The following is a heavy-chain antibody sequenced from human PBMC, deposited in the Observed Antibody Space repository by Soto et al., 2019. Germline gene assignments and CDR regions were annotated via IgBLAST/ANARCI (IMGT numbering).Heavy chain of an antibody. D-gene: IGHD3-3*01. Sequence: DVQLFESGGGLVEPGESLRLSCAASGFIFKDFAMRWVRQAPGKGLEWVSTITTSDDITYSADSVRGRFTISRDNSPNTLFLQMSSLRGDDTATYYCTKGDSSGYFDPATGYSTPDHWGQGTLVTVSS. CDR3: TKGDSSGYFDPATGYSTPDH. J-gene: IGHJ5*02. CDR2: ITTSDDIT. V-gene: IGHV3-23*01. CDR1: GFIFKDFA.